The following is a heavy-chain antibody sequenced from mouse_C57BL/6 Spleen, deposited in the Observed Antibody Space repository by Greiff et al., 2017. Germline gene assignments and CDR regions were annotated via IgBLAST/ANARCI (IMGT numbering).Heavy chain of an antibody. J-gene: IGHJ2*01. CDR3: ASKFGHYYGFDY. CDR2: IYPGDGDT. V-gene: IGHV1-82*01. CDR1: GYAFSSSW. Sequence: VQLQESGPELVKPGASVKISCKASGYAFSSSWMNWVKQRPGKGLEWIGRIYPGDGDTNYNGKFKGKATLTADKSSSTAYMQLSSLTSEDSAVYFCASKFGHYYGFDYWGQGTTLTVSS. D-gene: IGHD1-1*01.